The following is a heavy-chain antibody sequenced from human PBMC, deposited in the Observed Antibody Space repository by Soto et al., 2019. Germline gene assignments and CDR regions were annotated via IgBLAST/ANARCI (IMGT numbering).Heavy chain of an antibody. D-gene: IGHD2-21*01. CDR2: IMPIFGTA. Sequence: SVHVSCKASEGTFSSYAISRVRQAPGHGLEWLGGIMPIFGTANYTQKFQGRVTITADKSTSTAYMELSSMRSDDTAVYYCASGDLIRNWFDPWGQGTLVTVSS. V-gene: IGHV1-69*06. CDR1: EGTFSSYA. CDR3: ASGDLIRNWFDP. J-gene: IGHJ5*02.